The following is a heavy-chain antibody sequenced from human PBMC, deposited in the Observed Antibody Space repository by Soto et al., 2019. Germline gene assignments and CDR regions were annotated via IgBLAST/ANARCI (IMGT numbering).Heavy chain of an antibody. CDR1: GFTFNIYA. V-gene: IGHV3-23*01. CDR2: ISGSGGST. CDR3: AKRPLPEGLQGSLGAFDI. J-gene: IGHJ3*02. Sequence: EVQVLESGGGLVQPGGSLRLSCAASGFTFNIYAMSWVRQAPGKGLEWVSDISGSGGSTYYADSVKGRFTISRDNSKNTLYVQMNSLRAADTAVYYCAKRPLPEGLQGSLGAFDICGQGTMVTVSS.